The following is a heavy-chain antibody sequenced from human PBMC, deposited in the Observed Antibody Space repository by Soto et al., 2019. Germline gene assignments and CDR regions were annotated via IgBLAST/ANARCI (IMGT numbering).Heavy chain of an antibody. Sequence: EVQVLESGGGLVQPGGSLRLSCAASGYNFNTYAMRWVRQAPGKGLEWVSGISGGGGSIHYVDSVKGRFTISRDNSKNTLYLQMSRLRGEDTAVYYCAKGKSSNYVSHAFDVWGQGPMVTVSS. V-gene: IGHV3-23*01. CDR1: GYNFNTYA. CDR3: AKGKSSNYVSHAFDV. D-gene: IGHD3-10*02. CDR2: ISGGGGSI. J-gene: IGHJ3*01.